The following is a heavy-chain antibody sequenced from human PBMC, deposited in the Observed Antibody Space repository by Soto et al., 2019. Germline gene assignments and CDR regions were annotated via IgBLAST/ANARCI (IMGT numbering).Heavy chain of an antibody. D-gene: IGHD3-3*01. J-gene: IGHJ4*02. CDR2: ISYDGSNK. CDR1: GFTFSSYA. V-gene: IGHV3-30*04. Sequence: QVQLVESGGGVVQPGRSLRLSCAASGFTFSSYAMHWVRQAPGKGLDWVAVISYDGSNKYYADSVKGRFTISRDNSKNTLYLQMNSLRAEDTAVYYCAKDRVFGVILGFGPQYWGQGTLVTVSS. CDR3: AKDRVFGVILGFGPQY.